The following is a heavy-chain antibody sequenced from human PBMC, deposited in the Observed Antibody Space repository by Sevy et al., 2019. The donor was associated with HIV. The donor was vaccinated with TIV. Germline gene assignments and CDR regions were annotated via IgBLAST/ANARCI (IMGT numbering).Heavy chain of an antibody. CDR2: IYYSGST. D-gene: IGHD6-19*01. V-gene: IGHV4-59*01. CDR3: ARLIAESGPYYYGMDV. CDR1: GGSISSYY. J-gene: IGHJ6*02. Sequence: SESLSLTCTVSGGSISSYYWSWIRQPPGKGLEWIGYIYYSGSTNYNPSLRSRVTISVDTSKNQFSLKLSSVTAADTSVYYCARLIAESGPYYYGMDVWGQGTVVTVSS.